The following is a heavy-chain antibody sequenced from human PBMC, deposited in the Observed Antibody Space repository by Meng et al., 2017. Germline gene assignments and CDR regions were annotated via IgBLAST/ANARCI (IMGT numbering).Heavy chain of an antibody. J-gene: IGHJ4*02. CDR2: IYHSGST. Sequence: SQTLSLTCAVSGYSISSGYYWGWIRQPPGKGLEWIGSIYHSGSTNYNPSLKSRVTISVDTSKNQFSLKLSSVTAADTAVYYCARGNYYYDSSGYYHYFDYWGQGTLVTVSS. D-gene: IGHD3-22*01. CDR1: GYSISSGYY. V-gene: IGHV4-38-2*01. CDR3: ARGNYYYDSSGYYHYFDY.